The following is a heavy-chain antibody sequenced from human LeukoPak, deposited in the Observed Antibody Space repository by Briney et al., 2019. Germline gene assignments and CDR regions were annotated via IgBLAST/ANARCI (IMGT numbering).Heavy chain of an antibody. Sequence: SVKVSCKASGGTFSSYAISWVRQAPGQGLEWMGGIIPIFGTANYAQKFQGRVTITADESTSTAYMELSSLRSEGTAVYYCARDLGSGQVNYFDYWGQGTLVTVSS. J-gene: IGHJ4*02. CDR3: ARDLGSGQVNYFDY. V-gene: IGHV1-69*01. D-gene: IGHD2-15*01. CDR2: IIPIFGTA. CDR1: GGTFSSYA.